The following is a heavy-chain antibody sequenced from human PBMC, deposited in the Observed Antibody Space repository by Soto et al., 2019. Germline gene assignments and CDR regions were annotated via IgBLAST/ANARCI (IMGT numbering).Heavy chain of an antibody. Sequence: GASVKVSCKASGYTFTSYAMHWVRQAPGQRLEWMGWINAGNGNTKYSQKFQGRVTITRDTSASTAYMELSSLRSEDTAVYYCARDGVKIWGAAAGGDYYYGMDVWGQGTTVTVS. V-gene: IGHV1-3*01. D-gene: IGHD6-13*01. CDR2: INAGNGNT. J-gene: IGHJ6*02. CDR3: ARDGVKIWGAAAGGDYYYGMDV. CDR1: GYTFTSYA.